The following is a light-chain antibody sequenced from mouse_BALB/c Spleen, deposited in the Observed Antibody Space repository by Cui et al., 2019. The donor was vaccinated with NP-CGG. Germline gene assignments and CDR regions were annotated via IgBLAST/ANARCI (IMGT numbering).Light chain of an antibody. CDR1: QSISNY. CDR2: YAS. CDR3: QRSNWWLT. J-gene: IGKJ5*01. V-gene: IGKV5-45*01. Sequence: DMLLTQPSVTLSVTPGNRVILSCSASQSISNYQHWYQQKAHEPPRLLIKYASQSISGIPSRFSGSGAGTYFTLSINSVATEDFGMYFCQRSNWWLTFGAGTKLELK.